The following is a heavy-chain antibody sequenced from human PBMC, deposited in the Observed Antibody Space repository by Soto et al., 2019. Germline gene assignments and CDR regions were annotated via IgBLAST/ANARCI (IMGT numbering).Heavy chain of an antibody. CDR2: INHSGST. D-gene: IGHD3-10*01. J-gene: IGHJ4*02. CDR1: GGSFSGYY. Sequence: SETLSLTCAVYGGSFSGYYWSWIRQPPGKGLEWIGEINHSGSTNYNPSLKSRVTISVDTSKNQFSLKLSSVTAADTAVYYCARGRRLLLWFGELSGDFDYWGQGTLVTVSS. V-gene: IGHV4-34*01. CDR3: ARGRRLLLWFGELSGDFDY.